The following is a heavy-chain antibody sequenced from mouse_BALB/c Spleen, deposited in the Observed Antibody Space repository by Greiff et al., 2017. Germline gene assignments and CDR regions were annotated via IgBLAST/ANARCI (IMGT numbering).Heavy chain of an antibody. D-gene: IGHD2-2*01. J-gene: IGHJ2*01. CDR3: ARGLRPSFDY. CDR1: GFTFSSFG. Sequence: EVQGVESGGGLVQPGGSRKLSCAASGFTFSSFGMHWVRQAPEKGLEWVAYISSGSSTIYYADTVKGRFTISRDNPKNTLFLQMTSLRSEDTAMYYCARGLRPSFDYWGQGTTLTVSS. CDR2: ISSGSSTI. V-gene: IGHV5-17*02.